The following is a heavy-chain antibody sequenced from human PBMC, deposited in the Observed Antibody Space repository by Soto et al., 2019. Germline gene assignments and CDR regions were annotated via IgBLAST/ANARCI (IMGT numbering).Heavy chain of an antibody. D-gene: IGHD3-22*01. CDR1: GFTFSSYA. J-gene: IGHJ4*02. CDR2: ISGSGGST. V-gene: IGHV3-23*01. Sequence: GGSLRLSCAASGFTFSSYAMSWVRQAPGKGLEWVSAISGSGGSTYYADSVKGRFTISRDKSKNTLYLQMNSLRAEDTAVYYCAKGDPDYYDSSGYYYGYWGQGTLVTVSS. CDR3: AKGDPDYYDSSGYYYGY.